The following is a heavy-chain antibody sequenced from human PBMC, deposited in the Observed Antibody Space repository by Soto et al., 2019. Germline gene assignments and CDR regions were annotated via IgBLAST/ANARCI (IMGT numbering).Heavy chain of an antibody. CDR1: GYTFTNYY. D-gene: IGHD5-12*01. CDR2: IDPSGGSA. Sequence: QVQLVQSGAEVKKPGASVKVSCKASGYTFTNYYIHWVRQAPGQGLEWMGFIDPSGGSAAYAQTFQHRVTMTRDTSMPIVNMELGSLRPDATAGDYGARGIVVTIAGGGHWGPGALVNVSS. CDR3: ARGIVVTIAGGGH. V-gene: IGHV1-46*03. J-gene: IGHJ4*02.